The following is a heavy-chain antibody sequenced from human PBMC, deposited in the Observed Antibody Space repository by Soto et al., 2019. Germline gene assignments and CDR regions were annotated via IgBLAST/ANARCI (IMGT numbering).Heavy chain of an antibody. CDR2: IYPGDSDT. V-gene: IGHV5-51*01. CDR3: ARQTGTYSGSDAAEHYYFYFGMDG. Sequence: PGESLKISCKASGYTFTDYWVAWVRQMPGKGLEWMGIIYPGDSDTRYSPSFQGQVTISADKSISTAYLQWSSLKASDTAMYYCARQTGTYSGSDAAEHYYFYFGMDGWGKETKVTVSS. CDR1: GYTFTDYW. J-gene: IGHJ6*04. D-gene: IGHD1-26*01.